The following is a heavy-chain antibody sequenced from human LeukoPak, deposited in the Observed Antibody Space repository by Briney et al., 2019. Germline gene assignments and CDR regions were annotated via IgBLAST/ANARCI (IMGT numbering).Heavy chain of an antibody. CDR2: VSYDGTDT. D-gene: IGHD2-8*01. CDR3: VRVSGFCTNGVCPSFDP. CDR1: GFTFTNYA. Sequence: PGRSLRLSCAASGFTFTNYAMNWVRQAPGKGLEWVATVSYDGTDTSYADSVKGRFAIFRDDSKNTLYLQINSLRTEDTAVYYCVRVSGFCTNGVCPSFDPWGQGTLVTVSS. V-gene: IGHV3-30*09. J-gene: IGHJ5*02.